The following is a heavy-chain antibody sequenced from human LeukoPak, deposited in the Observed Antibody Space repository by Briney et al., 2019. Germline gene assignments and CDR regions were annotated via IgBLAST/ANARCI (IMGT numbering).Heavy chain of an antibody. D-gene: IGHD4-11*01. V-gene: IGHV4-59*01. CDR1: GGSISSYY. J-gene: IGHJ6*03. CDR3: ARAIDSNFHYYYYYYMDV. Sequence: PSETLSLTCTVSGGSISSYYWSWIRQPPGKGLEWIGYIYYSGSTNYNPSLKSRVTISVDTSKNQFSLKLSSVTAADTAVYYCARAIDSNFHYYYYYYMDVWGKGTTVTVSS. CDR2: IYYSGST.